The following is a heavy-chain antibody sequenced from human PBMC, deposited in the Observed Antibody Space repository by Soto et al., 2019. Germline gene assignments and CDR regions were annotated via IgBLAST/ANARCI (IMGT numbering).Heavy chain of an antibody. J-gene: IGHJ4*02. Sequence: GGSLRLSCAASGFTFSSYGMHWVRQAPGKGLEWVAVIWYDGSNKYYADSVKGRFTISRDNSKNTLYLQMNSLRAEDTAVYYCASGGYYDILTGYYNDIDYWGQGTLVTVSS. V-gene: IGHV3-33*01. CDR2: IWYDGSNK. D-gene: IGHD3-9*01. CDR3: ASGGYYDILTGYYNDIDY. CDR1: GFTFSSYG.